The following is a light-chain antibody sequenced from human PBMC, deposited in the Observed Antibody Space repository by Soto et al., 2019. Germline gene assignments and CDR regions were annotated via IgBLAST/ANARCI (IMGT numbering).Light chain of an antibody. CDR2: EVN. J-gene: IGLJ1*01. Sequence: QYLLTQPASVSVSPGQSITISCTGTSSDIGAYDYVSWFQQHPGKAPKLMISEVNNRPSGVSNRFSGSKSGNTAYLTISGLQVEDEAEYFCFSSTTTSTHVFGTGTKVTVL. CDR1: SSDIGAYDY. V-gene: IGLV2-14*01. CDR3: FSSTTTSTHV.